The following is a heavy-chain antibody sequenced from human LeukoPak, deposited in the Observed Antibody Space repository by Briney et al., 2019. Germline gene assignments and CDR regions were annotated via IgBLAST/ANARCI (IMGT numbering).Heavy chain of an antibody. CDR3: AKGRTPDY. D-gene: IGHD2-15*01. J-gene: IGHJ4*02. CDR1: GFTFSTYV. Sequence: GGSPTLSCAASGFTFSTYVMTWVRQAPGKGLEWVSALSGSGGSTFYADSVKGRFTISRDNSNSTLYLQMNSLRAEDTAVYYCAKGRTPDYWGQGTVDPVSS. V-gene: IGHV3-23*01. CDR2: LSGSGGST.